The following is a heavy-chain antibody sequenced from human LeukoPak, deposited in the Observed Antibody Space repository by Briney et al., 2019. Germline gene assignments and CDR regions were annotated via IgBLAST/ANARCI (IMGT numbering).Heavy chain of an antibody. J-gene: IGHJ4*02. Sequence: PSETLSLTCTVSGGSISSYCWSWIRQPPGKGLEWIGYIYYSGSTNYNPSLKSRVTISVDTSKNQFSLKLSSVTAADTAVYYCARAAAAGNPLFDYWGQGTLVTVSS. CDR2: IYYSGST. CDR1: GGSISSYC. CDR3: ARAAAAGNPLFDY. V-gene: IGHV4-59*01. D-gene: IGHD6-13*01.